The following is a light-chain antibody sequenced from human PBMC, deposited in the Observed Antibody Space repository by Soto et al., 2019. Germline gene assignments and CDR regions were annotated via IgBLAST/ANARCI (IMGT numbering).Light chain of an antibody. V-gene: IGKV1-8*01. CDR1: QGISSY. Sequence: AIRMTQSPSSLSASTGDRVTITCRASQGISSYLAWYQQKPGKAPKLLIYAASTLQSGVPSRFSGSGSGTDFTLTLSCLQSEEFATYYCQQYYSYPPSFGGGTKVEIK. CDR3: QQYYSYPPS. J-gene: IGKJ4*01. CDR2: AAS.